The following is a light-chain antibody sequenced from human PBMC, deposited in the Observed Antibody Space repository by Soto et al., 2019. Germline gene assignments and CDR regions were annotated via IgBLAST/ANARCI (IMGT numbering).Light chain of an antibody. CDR1: SSDVGGYNY. CDR2: EVS. J-gene: IGLJ1*01. Sequence: QSALTQPASVSGSPGQSITISCTGTSSDVGGYNYVSWYQQYPGKAPKLMIYEVSNRPSGVSNRFSGSKSGNTASLTISGLQAEGEADYYCSSYTSSTTVVFGTGTKVTVL. CDR3: SSYTSSTTVV. V-gene: IGLV2-14*01.